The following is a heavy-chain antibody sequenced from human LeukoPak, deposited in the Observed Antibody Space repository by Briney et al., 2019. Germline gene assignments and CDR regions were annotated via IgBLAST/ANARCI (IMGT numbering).Heavy chain of an antibody. J-gene: IGHJ4*02. CDR3: ARLTLSASDWCYDY. V-gene: IGHV3-7*01. CDR2: IHSGGNEK. CDR1: GFTFSAYW. D-gene: IGHD5-12*01. Sequence: GGSLRLSCTASGFTFSAYWMRWVRQAPGQGLERVASIHSGGNEKYHVDSVEGRFTVSRDNAKNSLYLQMNSLRTEDTAVYYCARLTLSASDWCYDYWGQGTLVTVSS.